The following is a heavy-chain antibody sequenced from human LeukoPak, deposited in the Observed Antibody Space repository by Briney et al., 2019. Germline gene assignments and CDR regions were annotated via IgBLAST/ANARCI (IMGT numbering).Heavy chain of an antibody. Sequence: GGSLRLSCAASGFTVSSNYMSWVRQTPGKGLEWVSVIYSGGSTYYADSVKGRFTISRDNSKNTLFLQMNSLTVEDTAAYYCARAKIGYSYLIDYWGQGTLVTVSS. D-gene: IGHD5-18*01. CDR3: ARAKIGYSYLIDY. J-gene: IGHJ4*02. V-gene: IGHV3-66*01. CDR2: IYSGGST. CDR1: GFTVSSNY.